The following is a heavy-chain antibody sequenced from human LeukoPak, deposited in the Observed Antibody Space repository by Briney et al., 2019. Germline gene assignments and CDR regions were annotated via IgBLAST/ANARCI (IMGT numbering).Heavy chain of an antibody. D-gene: IGHD2-21*01. V-gene: IGHV1-69*13. Sequence: SVKVSCKASGGTFSSYAISWVRQAPGQGLEWMGGIIPIFGTANYAQKFQGRVTITADEFTSTAYMELSSLRSEDTAVYYCASLSTNGDWEDYWGREPWSPSPQ. CDR3: ASLSTNGDWEDY. J-gene: IGHJ4*02. CDR2: IIPIFGTA. CDR1: GGTFSSYA.